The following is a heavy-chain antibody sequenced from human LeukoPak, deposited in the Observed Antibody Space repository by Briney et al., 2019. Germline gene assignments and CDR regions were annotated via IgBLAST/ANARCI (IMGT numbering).Heavy chain of an antibody. V-gene: IGHV4-39*07. CDR3: AKDAGHQLSRRNYYAMDV. D-gene: IGHD2-2*01. CDR1: GVSISSSSYY. J-gene: IGHJ6*02. Sequence: PSETLSLTCTVSGVSISSSSYYWGWIRQPPGKGLEWIGSIYYGGSTYYNPSLKSRVTISVDTSKNQFSLKVNSVTAADTAVYYCAKDAGHQLSRRNYYAMDVWGQGTTVTVSS. CDR2: IYYGGST.